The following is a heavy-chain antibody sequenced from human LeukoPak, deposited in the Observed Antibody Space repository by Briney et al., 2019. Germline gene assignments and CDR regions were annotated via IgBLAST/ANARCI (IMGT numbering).Heavy chain of an antibody. V-gene: IGHV4-59*08. Sequence: SETLSLICSVSGGSISSYYWSWIRQPPGKGLEWIGYIYYSGSTNYNPSLKSRVTISVDTSKNQFSLKLSSVTAADTAVYYCASHSYSSGWYTRRASRETYGMDVWGQGTTVTVS. CDR3: ASHSYSSGWYTRRASRETYGMDV. D-gene: IGHD6-19*01. CDR1: GGSISSYY. CDR2: IYYSGST. J-gene: IGHJ6*02.